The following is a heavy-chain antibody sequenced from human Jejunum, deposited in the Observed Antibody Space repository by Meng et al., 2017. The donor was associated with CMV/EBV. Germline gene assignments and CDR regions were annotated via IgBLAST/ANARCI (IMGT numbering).Heavy chain of an antibody. D-gene: IGHD3-10*01. CDR2: INEDGSDE. Sequence: SWVRQAPGKGLEWVANINEDGSDEYYVDSMKGRFTISRDNAKTSLYLQLSSLRPEDTAVYYCARDPLRGALDYWGQGTRVTVSS. J-gene: IGHJ4*02. CDR3: ARDPLRGALDY. V-gene: IGHV3-7*01.